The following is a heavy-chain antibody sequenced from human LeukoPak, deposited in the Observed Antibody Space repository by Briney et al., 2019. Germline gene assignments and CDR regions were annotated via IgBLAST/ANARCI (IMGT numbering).Heavy chain of an antibody. J-gene: IGHJ3*02. CDR1: GFTFSSHG. CDR2: TRNKANSYTT. V-gene: IGHV3-72*01. Sequence: PGGSLRLSCAASGFTFSSHGMNWVRQAPGKGLEWVGRTRNKANSYTTEYAASVKGRFTISRDNAKNSLYLQMNSLRAEDTAVYYCARDWYDSSGYYFEGDAFDIWGQGTMVTVSS. D-gene: IGHD3-22*01. CDR3: ARDWYDSSGYYFEGDAFDI.